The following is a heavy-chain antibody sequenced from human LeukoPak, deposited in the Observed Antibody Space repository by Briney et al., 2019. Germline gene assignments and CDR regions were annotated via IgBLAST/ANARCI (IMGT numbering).Heavy chain of an antibody. CDR2: INPNSGGT. CDR1: GYTFTSYA. CDR3: ARTNLQHYYDSSGYAAFDI. D-gene: IGHD3-22*01. Sequence: ASVKVSCKASGYTFTSYAMNWVRQAPGQGLEWMGWINPNSGGTNYAQKFQGRVTMTRDTSISTAYMELSRLRSDDTAVYYCARTNLQHYYDSSGYAAFDIWGQGTMVTVSS. J-gene: IGHJ3*02. V-gene: IGHV1-2*02.